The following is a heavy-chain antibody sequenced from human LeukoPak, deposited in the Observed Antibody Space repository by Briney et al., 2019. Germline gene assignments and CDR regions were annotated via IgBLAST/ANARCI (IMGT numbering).Heavy chain of an antibody. D-gene: IGHD1-26*01. CDR3: ARDPIIVGATTRRGPFDP. V-gene: IGHV3-30-3*01. J-gene: IGHJ5*02. CDR1: GFTFSSYG. Sequence: GGSLRLSCAASGFTFSSYGMHWVRQAPDKGLEWVAVISYDGSNKYYADSVKGRFTISRDNSKNTLYLQMNSLRAEDTAVYYCARDPIIVGATTRRGPFDPWGQGTLVTVSS. CDR2: ISYDGSNK.